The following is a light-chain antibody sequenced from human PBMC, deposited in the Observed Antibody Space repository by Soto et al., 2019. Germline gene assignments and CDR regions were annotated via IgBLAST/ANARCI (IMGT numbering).Light chain of an antibody. CDR2: DVS. Sequence: QSALTQPASVSGSPGQSITISCTGTSSDIGGYNYVSWYQQHPGKAPKFMIYDVSNRPSGVSNRFSGSKSGNTASLTISGLQAEDEANYYCSSYTSSSTREFGGGTKVTVL. J-gene: IGLJ2*01. CDR3: SSYTSSSTRE. CDR1: SSDIGGYNY. V-gene: IGLV2-14*01.